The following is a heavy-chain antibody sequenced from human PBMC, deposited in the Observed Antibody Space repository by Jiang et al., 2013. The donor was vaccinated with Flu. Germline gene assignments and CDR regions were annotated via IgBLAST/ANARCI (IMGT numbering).Heavy chain of an antibody. CDR3: ARAKGAVRP. Sequence: YMGGTYYNRPSKSRVTISVDTSKNQXSLKLSSVTAADTAVYYCARAKGAVRPWGQGTLVTVSS. V-gene: IGHV4-31*02. J-gene: IGHJ5*02. CDR2: YMGGT.